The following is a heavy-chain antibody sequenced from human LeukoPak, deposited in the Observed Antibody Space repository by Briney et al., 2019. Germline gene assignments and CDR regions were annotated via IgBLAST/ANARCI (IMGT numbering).Heavy chain of an antibody. CDR1: GYSISSGYY. J-gene: IGHJ3*02. CDR2: TYHSGST. V-gene: IGHV4-38-2*02. D-gene: IGHD3-10*01. CDR3: ARGLYYYGSGSYPPGAFDI. Sequence: SGTLSLTCTVSGYSISSGYYWGWIRQPPGKGLEWIGSTYHSGSTYYNPSLKSRVTISVDTSRNQFSLKLSSVTAADTAVYYCARGLYYYGSGSYPPGAFDIWGRGTMVTVSS.